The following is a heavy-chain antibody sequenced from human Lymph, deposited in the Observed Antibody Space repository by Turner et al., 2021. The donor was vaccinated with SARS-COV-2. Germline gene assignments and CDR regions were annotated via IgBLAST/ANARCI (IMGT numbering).Heavy chain of an antibody. CDR2: IYSGGST. CDR1: GLTVSSNY. Sequence: EVQLVESGGGLIQPGGSLRPPCAASGLTVSSNYMSWVRQAPGKGLEWFSVIYSGGSTYYADSVKGRFTISRDNSKNTLYLQMNSLIAEDTAVYYCARDLYYYGLDVWGQGTTVTVSS. V-gene: IGHV3-53*01. J-gene: IGHJ6*02. CDR3: ARDLYYYGLDV.